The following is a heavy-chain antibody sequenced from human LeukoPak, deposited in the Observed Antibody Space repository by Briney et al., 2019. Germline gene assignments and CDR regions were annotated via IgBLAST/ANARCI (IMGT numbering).Heavy chain of an antibody. V-gene: IGHV3-7*03. CDR2: IKEDGSES. CDR1: GFTLSSYW. CDR3: AKYITVGTNSYYYYMDV. D-gene: IGHD4-11*01. J-gene: IGHJ6*03. Sequence: GGSLRLSCAASGFTLSSYWMNWVRQAPGKGLEWVANIKEDGSESYYVDSVKGRFTISRDNAKNSLYLQMNSLRAEDTAVYYCAKYITVGTNSYYYYMDVWGKGTTVTVSS.